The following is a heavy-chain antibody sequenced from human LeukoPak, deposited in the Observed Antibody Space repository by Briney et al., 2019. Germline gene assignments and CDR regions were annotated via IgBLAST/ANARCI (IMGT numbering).Heavy chain of an antibody. Sequence: SETLSLPCSVSGGSISSYFWSWIRQPPGKGLEWIGYIYNSGSTNYKTKYNPSVQSRLTISADTSKSQITLKLASVTAADTSVYYCASLGGTYDFWGQGTQVTVSS. V-gene: IGHV4-59*08. CDR3: ASLGGTYDF. CDR2: IYNSGST. D-gene: IGHD1-26*01. CDR1: GGSISSYF. J-gene: IGHJ4*02.